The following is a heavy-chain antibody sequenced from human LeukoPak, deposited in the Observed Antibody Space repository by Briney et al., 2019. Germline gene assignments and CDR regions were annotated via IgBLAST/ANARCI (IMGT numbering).Heavy chain of an antibody. CDR3: ARADIVMVVAGTAMAQYYFDY. D-gene: IGHD2-15*01. CDR2: ISAYNGNT. V-gene: IGHV1-18*01. J-gene: IGHJ4*02. CDR1: GYTFTSYG. Sequence: GASVKVSCKASGYTFTSYGISWVRQAPGQGLEWMGWISAYNGNTNYAQKLQGRVTMTTDTSTSTAYMELRSLRSDDTAVYYCARADIVMVVAGTAMAQYYFDYWGQGTLVTVSS.